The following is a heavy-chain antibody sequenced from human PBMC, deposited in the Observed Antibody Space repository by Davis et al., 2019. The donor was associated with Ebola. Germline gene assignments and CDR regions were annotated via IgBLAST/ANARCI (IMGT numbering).Heavy chain of an antibody. CDR1: GFIFANYG. D-gene: IGHD1-14*01. V-gene: IGHV3-23*01. Sequence: PGGSLRLSCTASGFIFANYGMSWVRQAPGKGLEWVSSTDGGAVSTYYADSVKGRFTISRDNSKNTLYLQMDDLRVDDTATYFCAALKPMLSTDVWGQGVAVTVSS. J-gene: IGHJ6*02. CDR2: TDGGAVST. CDR3: AALKPMLSTDV.